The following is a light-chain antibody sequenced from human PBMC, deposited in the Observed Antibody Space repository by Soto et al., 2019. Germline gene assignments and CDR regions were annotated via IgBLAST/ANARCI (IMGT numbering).Light chain of an antibody. V-gene: IGKV1-8*01. Sequence: AIRMTQSPSSLSASTGDRVTITCRASQGVSSYLAWYQQKPGKAPKLLIYDAYNLHSGVPSRFSGSGSGTDFTLTISCLQSEDFATYYCQQYYSFPRTFGRGTKVEIK. CDR1: QGVSSY. CDR3: QQYYSFPRT. J-gene: IGKJ1*01. CDR2: DAY.